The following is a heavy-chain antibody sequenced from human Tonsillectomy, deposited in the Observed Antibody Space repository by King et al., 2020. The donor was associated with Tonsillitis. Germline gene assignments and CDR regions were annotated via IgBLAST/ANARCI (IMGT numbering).Heavy chain of an antibody. V-gene: IGHV4-59*08. CDR2: IYYSGST. D-gene: IGHD3-3*01. CDR1: GVSISSYY. J-gene: IGHJ6*03. CDR3: ARRMEYYYYYMDG. Sequence: VQLQESGPGLVKPSETLSLTCTVSGVSISSYYWSWIRQPPGKGLEWIGYIYYSGSTNYNPSLKSRVTISVDTYKNQFSLKLSAVTAADTAVYYCARRMEYYYYYMDGWGKGTTVTVSS.